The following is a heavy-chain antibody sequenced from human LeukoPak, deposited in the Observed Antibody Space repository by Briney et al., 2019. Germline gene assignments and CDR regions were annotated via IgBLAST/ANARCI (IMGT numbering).Heavy chain of an antibody. J-gene: IGHJ3*02. D-gene: IGHD6-13*01. V-gene: IGHV3-7*01. Sequence: GGSLRLSCVASGFTFSDYWMTWVRQAPGKGLEWVANIKQDGSEKYYVDSVKGRFTISRDNAKNSLYLQMNSLRAEDTAVYYCARFLAGSSWHDAFDIWGQGTMVTVSS. CDR1: GFTFSDYW. CDR2: IKQDGSEK. CDR3: ARFLAGSSWHDAFDI.